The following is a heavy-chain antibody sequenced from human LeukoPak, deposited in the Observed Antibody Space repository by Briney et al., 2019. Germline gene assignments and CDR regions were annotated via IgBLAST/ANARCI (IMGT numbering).Heavy chain of an antibody. Sequence: GGSLRLSCAASGFTFSSYSMNWVRQAPGEGLEWVSSISSSSSYRSYIYYADSVKGRFTISRDSAKNSLYLQMTSLRDEDTAVYCCARDVSSSFDYWGQGTLVTVSS. V-gene: IGHV3-21*01. J-gene: IGHJ4*02. CDR2: ISSSSSYRSYI. CDR3: ARDVSSSFDY. CDR1: GFTFSSYS. D-gene: IGHD6-6*01.